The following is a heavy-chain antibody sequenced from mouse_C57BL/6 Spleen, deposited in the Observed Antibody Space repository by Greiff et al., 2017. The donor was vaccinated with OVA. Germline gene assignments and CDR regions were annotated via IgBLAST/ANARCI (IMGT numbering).Heavy chain of an antibody. CDR1: GYTFTSYD. CDR2: IYPRDGST. D-gene: IGHD2-13*01. Sequence: VQLQQSGPELVKPGASVKLSCKASGYTFTSYDINWVKQRPGQGLEWIGWIYPRDGSTTYNEKFKGKATLTVDTSSSTAYMELHSLTSEDSAVYFCARVTVGYYFDYWGQGTTLTVSS. V-gene: IGHV1-85*01. CDR3: ARVTVGYYFDY. J-gene: IGHJ2*01.